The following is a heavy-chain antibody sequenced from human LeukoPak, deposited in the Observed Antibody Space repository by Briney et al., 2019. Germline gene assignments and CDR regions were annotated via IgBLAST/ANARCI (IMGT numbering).Heavy chain of an antibody. CDR2: IYYSGST. V-gene: IGHV4-59*01. J-gene: IGHJ5*02. CDR3: ARDKYSYGSNWFDP. D-gene: IGHD5-18*01. Sequence: SETLSLTCTVSGGSISSYYWSWIRQPPGKGLEWIGYIYYSGSTNYNPSLKSRVTISVDTSKNQFSLKLSSVTAAVTAVYYCARDKYSYGSNWFDPWGQGTLVTVSS. CDR1: GGSISSYY.